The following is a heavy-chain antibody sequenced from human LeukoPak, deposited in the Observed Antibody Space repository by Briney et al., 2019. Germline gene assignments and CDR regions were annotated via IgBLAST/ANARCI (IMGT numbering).Heavy chain of an antibody. J-gene: IGHJ4*02. Sequence: PGGSLRLSCAASGFTVSSNEMSWVRQAPGKGLEWVSSISGGSTYYADSVKGRFTISRDNSKNTLYLQMNSLRAEDTAVCYCAKFLPTHIVVANYYFDYWGQGTLVTVSS. CDR3: AKFLPTHIVVANYYFDY. CDR2: ISGGST. D-gene: IGHD2-21*01. CDR1: GFTVSSNE. V-gene: IGHV3-38-3*01.